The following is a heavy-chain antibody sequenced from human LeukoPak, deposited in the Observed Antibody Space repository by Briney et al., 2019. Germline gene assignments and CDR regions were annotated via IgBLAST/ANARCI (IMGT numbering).Heavy chain of an antibody. CDR1: GGTFSSYA. J-gene: IGHJ5*02. V-gene: IGHV1-69*13. Sequence: SVKVSCEASGGTFSSYAISWVRQAPGQGLEWMGGIIPIFGTANYAQKFQGRVTITADESTSTAYMELSSLRSEDTAVYYCARTGIAAPNWFDPWGQGTLVTVSS. D-gene: IGHD6-13*01. CDR3: ARTGIAAPNWFDP. CDR2: IIPIFGTA.